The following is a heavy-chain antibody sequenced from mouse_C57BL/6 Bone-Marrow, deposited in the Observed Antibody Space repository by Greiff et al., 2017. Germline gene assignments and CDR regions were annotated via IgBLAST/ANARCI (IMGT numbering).Heavy chain of an antibody. Sequence: QVQLKESGAELVRPGTSVKVSCKASGYAFTNYLIEWVKQRPGQGLEWIGVINPGSGGTNYNEKFKGKATLTADKSSSTAYMQLSSLTSEDSAVYFCARRGQLRLPWFAYWGQGTLVTVSA. CDR3: ARRGQLRLPWFAY. D-gene: IGHD3-2*02. J-gene: IGHJ3*01. CDR2: INPGSGGT. V-gene: IGHV1-54*01. CDR1: GYAFTNYL.